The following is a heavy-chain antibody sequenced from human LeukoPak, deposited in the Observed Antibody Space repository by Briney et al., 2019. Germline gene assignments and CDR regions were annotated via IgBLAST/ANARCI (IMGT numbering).Heavy chain of an antibody. CDR1: GFTFSSYA. CDR3: AKAGTYSSSWYLDY. D-gene: IGHD6-13*01. CDR2: ISASGGNT. V-gene: IGHV3-23*01. Sequence: PGGSLRLSCAASGFTFSSYAMSWVRQAPGKGPEWISAISASGGNTYYTDSVKGRFTISRDNAKNSLYLQMNSLRAEDTALYYCAKAGTYSSSWYLDYWGQGTLVTVSS. J-gene: IGHJ4*02.